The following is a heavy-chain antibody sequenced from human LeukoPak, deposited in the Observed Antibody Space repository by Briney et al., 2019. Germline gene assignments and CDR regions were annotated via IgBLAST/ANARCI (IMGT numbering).Heavy chain of an antibody. CDR1: GGSISSYY. J-gene: IGHJ4*02. D-gene: IGHD6-19*01. CDR3: ARKGSGWFSDY. Sequence: SETLSLTCTVSGGSISSYYWSWIRQPPGKGLEWIGSIYYSGSTYYNPSLKSRVTISVDTSKNQFSLKLSSVTAADTAVYYCARKGSGWFSDYWGQGTLVTVSS. CDR2: IYYSGST. V-gene: IGHV4-59*12.